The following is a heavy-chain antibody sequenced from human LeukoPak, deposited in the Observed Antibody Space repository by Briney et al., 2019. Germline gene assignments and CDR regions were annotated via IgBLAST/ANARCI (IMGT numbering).Heavy chain of an antibody. CDR3: ARDLSGVTGYTYGRGIDY. CDR1: GFTFSTSW. V-gene: IGHV3-7*01. J-gene: IGHJ4*02. Sequence: GGSLRLSCAASGFTFSTSWMSWARQAPGKGLEWVANIKQDGIFAQYVDSVKGRFTISRDNSKNTLYLQMNSLRAEDTAVYYCARDLSGVTGYTYGRGIDYWGQGTLVTVSS. CDR2: IKQDGIFA. D-gene: IGHD5-18*01.